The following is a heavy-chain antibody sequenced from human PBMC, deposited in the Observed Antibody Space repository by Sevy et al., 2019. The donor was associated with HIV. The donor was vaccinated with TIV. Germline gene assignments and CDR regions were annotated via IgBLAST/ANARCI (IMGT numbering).Heavy chain of an antibody. J-gene: IGHJ3*02. V-gene: IGHV3-48*03. CDR3: ARAPYSSSWFDAFDI. CDR2: ISSSGSTI. Sequence: GGSLRLSCAASGFTFSSYEMNWVRQAPGKGLEWISYISSSGSTIYYADSVKDRFTISRDNAKNSLYLQMNSLRAEDTAVYYCARAPYSSSWFDAFDIWGQGTMVTVSS. D-gene: IGHD6-13*01. CDR1: GFTFSSYE.